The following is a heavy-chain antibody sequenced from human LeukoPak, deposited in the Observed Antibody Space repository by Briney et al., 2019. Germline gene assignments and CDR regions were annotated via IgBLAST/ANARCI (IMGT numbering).Heavy chain of an antibody. Sequence: PGGSLRLSCAASGFTFSNYEMNWVRQAPGQGLEWLSYIDSSGGNIYYAASVKGRFTISRDDARNSLYLQMNSLGAEDTAVYYCARERVATWGDAFDIWGQGTMVTVSS. D-gene: IGHD5-12*01. CDR2: IDSSGGNI. J-gene: IGHJ3*02. CDR3: ARERVATWGDAFDI. V-gene: IGHV3-48*03. CDR1: GFTFSNYE.